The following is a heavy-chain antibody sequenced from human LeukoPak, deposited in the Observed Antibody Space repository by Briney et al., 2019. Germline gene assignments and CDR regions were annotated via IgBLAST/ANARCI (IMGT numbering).Heavy chain of an antibody. J-gene: IGHJ4*02. Sequence: TSETLSLTCAVYGGSFSGYYWSWIRQPPGKELEWIGEINHTGSTNYNPSLKSRVTISVDTSKNQFSLKLSSVTAADTAVYYCARGRYLPLYFDYWGQGTLVTVSS. CDR1: GGSFSGYY. D-gene: IGHD1-14*01. V-gene: IGHV4-34*01. CDR3: ARGRYLPLYFDY. CDR2: INHTGST.